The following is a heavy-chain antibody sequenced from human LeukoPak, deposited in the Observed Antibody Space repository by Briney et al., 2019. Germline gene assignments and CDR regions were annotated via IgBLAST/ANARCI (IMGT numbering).Heavy chain of an antibody. CDR3: ARENIEDYYGSGSYFYGMDV. J-gene: IGHJ6*02. Sequence: ASVKVSCKASGYTFTSYGISWVRQAPGQGLEWMGWNSAYNGNTNYAQKLQSRVTMTTDTSTSTAYMELRSLRSDDTAVYYCARENIEDYYGSGSYFYGMDVWGQGTTVTVSS. V-gene: IGHV1-18*01. CDR2: NSAYNGNT. D-gene: IGHD3-10*01. CDR1: GYTFTSYG.